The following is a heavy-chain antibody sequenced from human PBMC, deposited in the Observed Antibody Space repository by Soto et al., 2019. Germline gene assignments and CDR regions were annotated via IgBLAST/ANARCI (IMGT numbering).Heavy chain of an antibody. CDR1: GFTFSNYA. CDR2: ISSDGSHK. Sequence: QVQLVESGGGVVQPGRSLRLSCAASGFTFSNYAFHWVRQAPGKGLECVAVISSDGSHKNYADSVKGRFTISRDNSKNTLYLQMDSVRTEDTAVYYCARDGTVSTPSKNRYGMDVWGQGTTVTVSS. J-gene: IGHJ6*02. V-gene: IGHV3-30*04. CDR3: ARDGTVSTPSKNRYGMDV. D-gene: IGHD1-1*01.